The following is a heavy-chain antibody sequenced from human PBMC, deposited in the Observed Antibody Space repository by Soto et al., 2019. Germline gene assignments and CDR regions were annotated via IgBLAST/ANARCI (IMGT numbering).Heavy chain of an antibody. CDR3: ATHRYCSSTSSHRACAFDI. CDR1: GGSFSGYY. Sequence: QVQLQQWGAGLLKPSETLSLTCAVYGGSFSGYYWSWIRQPPGKGLEWIGEINHSGSTNYNPSLKNRVTIFVDTSKNQFSLKLSSVTAADTAVYYCATHRYCSSTSSHRACAFDIWGQGTMVTVSS. D-gene: IGHD2-2*01. V-gene: IGHV4-34*01. J-gene: IGHJ3*02. CDR2: INHSGST.